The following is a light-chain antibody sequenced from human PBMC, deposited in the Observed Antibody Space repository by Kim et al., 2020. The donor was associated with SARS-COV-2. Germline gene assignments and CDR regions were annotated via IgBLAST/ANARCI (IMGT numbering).Light chain of an antibody. J-gene: IGKJ1*01. CDR2: GAS. CDR1: QSISSSY. Sequence: SLSPGERATLSCRASQSISSSYLAWYQQKPGQAPRLLIYGASSRATGIPDRFSGSGSGTDFTLTISRLEPEDFAMYYCQQFGSSWTFGQGTKVEI. CDR3: QQFGSSWT. V-gene: IGKV3-20*01.